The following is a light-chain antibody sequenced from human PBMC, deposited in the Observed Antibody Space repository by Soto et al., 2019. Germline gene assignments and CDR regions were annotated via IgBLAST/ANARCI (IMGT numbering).Light chain of an antibody. J-gene: IGLJ1*01. CDR3: NSPTPGSLYV. V-gene: IGLV2-14*01. CDR1: SSDVGNYNY. CDR2: MVS. Sequence: QSVLTHPASVSGSPGQSITISCTGTSSDVGNYNYVSWYQQYPGRVPKLLIYMVSNRPSGVSNRFSGSKSGNTASLTISGLQAEEEADYFCNSPTPGSLYVFGPGTKVTVL.